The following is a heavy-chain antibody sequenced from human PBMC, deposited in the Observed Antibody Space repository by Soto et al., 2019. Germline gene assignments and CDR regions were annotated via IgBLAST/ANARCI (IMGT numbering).Heavy chain of an antibody. CDR2: TWYDGSNK. CDR1: GFTFSSYG. CDR3: ARSIAVAGQFVDY. D-gene: IGHD6-19*01. V-gene: IGHV3-33*01. J-gene: IGHJ4*02. Sequence: HPGGSLRLSCAASGFTFSSYGMHWVRQAPGKGLEWVAVTWYDGSNKYYADSVKGRFTISRDNSKNTLYLQMNSLRAEDTAVYYCARSIAVAGQFVDYWGQGTLVTVSS.